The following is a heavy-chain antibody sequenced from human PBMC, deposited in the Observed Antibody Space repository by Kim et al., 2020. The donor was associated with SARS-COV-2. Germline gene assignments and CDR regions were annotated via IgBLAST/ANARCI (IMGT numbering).Heavy chain of an antibody. CDR1: GFSLSTSGMC. CDR3: ARVKAGIAVAGPFDY. V-gene: IGHV2-70*01. D-gene: IGHD6-19*01. CDR2: IDWDDDK. J-gene: IGHJ4*02. Sequence: SGPTLVNPTQTLTLTCTFSGFSLSTSGMCVSWIRQPPGKALEWLALIDWDDDKYYSTSLKTRLTISKDTSKNQVVLTMTNMDPVDTATYYCARVKAGIAVAGPFDYWGQGTLVTVSS.